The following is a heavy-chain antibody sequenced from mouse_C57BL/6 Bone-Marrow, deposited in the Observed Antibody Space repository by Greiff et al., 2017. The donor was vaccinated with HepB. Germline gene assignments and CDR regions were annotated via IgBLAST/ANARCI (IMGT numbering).Heavy chain of an antibody. CDR3: SYSYYCGINSSSFDV. CDR1: GFSLTSYG. CDR2: IWSGGST. Sequence: VQLQQSGPGLVQPSPRLSITCTVSGFSLTSYGVHWVRQSQGKGLEWLGVIWSGGSTDYNAAFIYRLSISKDNSKSQVFFERNSLQADDTAIYYCSYSYYCGINSSSFDVWGKGTPVTVSS. V-gene: IGHV2-2*01. J-gene: IGHJ1*03. D-gene: IGHD1-1*01.